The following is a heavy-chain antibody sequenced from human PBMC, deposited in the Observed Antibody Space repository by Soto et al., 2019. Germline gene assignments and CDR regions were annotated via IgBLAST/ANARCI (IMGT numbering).Heavy chain of an antibody. D-gene: IGHD3-16*01. CDR3: AREDYRAFDY. CDR1: GFTFNSYV. Sequence: QVQLVDSGGGVVQPGRSLRLSCAASGFTFNSYVMHWVRQAPGKGLAWVAVMSYDGINKYYADSVKGRFTISRDNSKNTLYLQMNSLRSEDTAVYYCAREDYRAFDYWGQGTLVTVSS. CDR2: MSYDGINK. J-gene: IGHJ4*02. V-gene: IGHV3-30-3*01.